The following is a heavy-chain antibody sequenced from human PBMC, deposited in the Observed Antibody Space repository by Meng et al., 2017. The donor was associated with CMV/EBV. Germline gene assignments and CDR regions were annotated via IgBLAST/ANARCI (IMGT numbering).Heavy chain of an antibody. V-gene: IGHV3-74*01. Sequence: GESLKISCAASGFTFSSYWMHWVRQAPGKGLVWVSRINSDGSSTSYEDSVKGRFTISRDNAKNTLYLQMNSLRAEDTAVYYCAREIFYDILTGYFPADAFDIWGQGTMVTVSS. CDR2: INSDGSST. D-gene: IGHD3-9*01. CDR3: AREIFYDILTGYFPADAFDI. CDR1: GFTFSSYW. J-gene: IGHJ3*02.